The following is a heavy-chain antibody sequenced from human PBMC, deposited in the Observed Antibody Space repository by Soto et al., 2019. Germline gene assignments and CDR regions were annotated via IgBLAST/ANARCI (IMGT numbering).Heavy chain of an antibody. J-gene: IGHJ6*02. CDR2: IIPIFGTA. Sequence: QVQLVQSGAEVKKPGSSVKVSCKASGGTFSSYAISWVRQAPGQGLEWMGGIIPIFGTANYAQKFQGRVTITADKSTSTAYMELSSLRSEDTAVYYCAIPKYSSSPYYYSYGMDVWGQGTTVTVSS. D-gene: IGHD6-6*01. CDR3: AIPKYSSSPYYYSYGMDV. CDR1: GGTFSSYA. V-gene: IGHV1-69*06.